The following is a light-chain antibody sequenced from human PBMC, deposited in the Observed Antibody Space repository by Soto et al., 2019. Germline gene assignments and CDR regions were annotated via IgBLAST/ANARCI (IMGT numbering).Light chain of an antibody. CDR3: QQYNTYSYT. Sequence: DIQMTQSPSTLSESVGDRVTITCRVSQSISTWLAWYQQKPGKAPKLLIYQASNLESGVPSRFSGSGSGTEFTLTISSLQPDDFATYYCQQYNTYSYTFGRGTKLEIK. V-gene: IGKV1-5*03. CDR2: QAS. J-gene: IGKJ2*01. CDR1: QSISTW.